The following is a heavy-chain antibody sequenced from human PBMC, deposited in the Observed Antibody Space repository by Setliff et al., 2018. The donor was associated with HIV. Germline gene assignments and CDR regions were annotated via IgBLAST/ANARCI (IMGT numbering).Heavy chain of an antibody. CDR2: IYTSGKT. J-gene: IGHJ2*01. Sequence: PSETLSLTCTVSGDSITRGSYYWSWIRQPAGEGLEWIGHIYTSGKTHYSPSLKSRITISVDTSKNQLSLNLSSVTAADTAVYYCARAAYSGTYLWEPATDLWGRGTLVTVSS. CDR1: GDSITRGSYY. CDR3: ARAAYSGTYLWEPATDL. V-gene: IGHV4-61*09. D-gene: IGHD1-26*01.